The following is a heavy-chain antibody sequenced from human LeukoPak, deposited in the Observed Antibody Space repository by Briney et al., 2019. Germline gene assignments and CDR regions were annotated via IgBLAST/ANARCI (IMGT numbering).Heavy chain of an antibody. CDR2: INHSGST. CDR1: GGSFSGYY. J-gene: IGHJ4*02. D-gene: IGHD6-13*01. Sequence: PSETLSLTCAVYGGSFSGYYWSWIRQPPGXXXXXXXXINHSGSTNYNPSLKSRVTISVDTSKNQFSLKLSSVTAADTAVYYCARGALKRYSSSWNFDYWGQGTLVTVSS. CDR3: ARGALKRYSSSWNFDY. V-gene: IGHV4-34*01.